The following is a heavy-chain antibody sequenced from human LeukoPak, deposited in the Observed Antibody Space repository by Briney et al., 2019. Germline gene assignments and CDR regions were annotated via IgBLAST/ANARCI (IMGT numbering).Heavy chain of an antibody. Sequence: GGSLRLSCTVSGFTVSSNSWSWVRQAPGKGPEWVSFIYSGGNTHYSDSVKGRFAISRDNSKNTLYLQMNSLRVEDTAVYYCARDSSMLRGPLVIYYFDFWGQGTLVTVSS. V-gene: IGHV3-53*01. CDR1: GFTVSSNS. D-gene: IGHD3-10*01. J-gene: IGHJ4*02. CDR3: ARDSSMLRGPLVIYYFDF. CDR2: IYSGGNT.